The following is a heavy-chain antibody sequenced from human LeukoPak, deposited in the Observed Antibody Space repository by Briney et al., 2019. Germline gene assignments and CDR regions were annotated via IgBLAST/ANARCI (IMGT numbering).Heavy chain of an antibody. J-gene: IGHJ4*02. CDR3: TRVGYIDEGIDY. D-gene: IGHD5-24*01. V-gene: IGHV3-7*04. CDR1: GFTFSNYW. Sequence: GGSLRLSCAASGFTFSNYWMTWVRQAPGKGLEWVANIKQDGSKKSYVDSVKGRFTISRDNAKNSLYLQMNSLRAEDTAIYYCTRVGYIDEGIDYWGQGTLVTVSS. CDR2: IKQDGSKK.